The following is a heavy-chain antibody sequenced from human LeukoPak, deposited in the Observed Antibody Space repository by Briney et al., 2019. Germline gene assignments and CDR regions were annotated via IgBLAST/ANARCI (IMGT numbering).Heavy chain of an antibody. J-gene: IGHJ3*02. D-gene: IGHD3-9*01. Sequence: PGGSLRLSCAASGFTFSSYWMSWVRQAPGKGLEWVANIKQDGSEKYYVDSVKGRFTISRDNAKNSLYLQMNSLRAEDTAVYYCARERGAWIRYFDGSGHFGDAFDIWGQGTMVTVSS. CDR2: IKQDGSEK. CDR3: ARERGAWIRYFDGSGHFGDAFDI. V-gene: IGHV3-7*03. CDR1: GFTFSSYW.